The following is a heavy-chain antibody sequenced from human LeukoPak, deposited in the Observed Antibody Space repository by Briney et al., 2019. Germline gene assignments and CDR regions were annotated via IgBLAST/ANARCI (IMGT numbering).Heavy chain of an antibody. CDR2: ISTSGAYT. V-gene: IGHV3-11*03. Sequence: TTGGSLRLSCAASRFTFSDSYLSWIRQAPGKGLEWVSCISTSGAYTNYADSVKGRFTIFRDNAKNSLYLQLNSLRAEDTAVYYCATTSHGRHFDYWGQGTLVIVSS. J-gene: IGHJ4*02. D-gene: IGHD3/OR15-3a*01. CDR1: RFTFSDSY. CDR3: ATTSHGRHFDY.